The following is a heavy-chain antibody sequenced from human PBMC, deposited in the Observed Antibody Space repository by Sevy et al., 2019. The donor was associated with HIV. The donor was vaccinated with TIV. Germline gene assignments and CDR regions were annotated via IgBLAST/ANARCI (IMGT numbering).Heavy chain of an antibody. V-gene: IGHV3-23*01. CDR2: ISPSGSST. CDR3: AKEAAMGYV. D-gene: IGHD5-18*01. J-gene: IGHJ6*02. CDR1: GFTFISYA. Sequence: GGSLRLSCAASGFTFISYAMSWVRQAPGKGLEWVSSISPSGSSTYYADSVKGRFSISRDNSKNTVDLQMNSLRAEDTAVYYCAKEAAMGYVWGQGTTVTVSS.